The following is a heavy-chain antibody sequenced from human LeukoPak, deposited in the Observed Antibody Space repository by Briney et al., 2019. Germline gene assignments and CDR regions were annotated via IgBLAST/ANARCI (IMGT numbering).Heavy chain of an antibody. D-gene: IGHD1-26*01. CDR2: VSAYNGAT. J-gene: IGHJ4*02. CDR1: GYTFTGYA. CDR3: ARDWYSGNSDYFDY. V-gene: IGHV1-18*01. Sequence: ASVKVSCKASGYTFTGYAISWVRQAPGQGLEWMGWVSAYNGATNYAQNFQDRVTMTTDTPTTTAYMELRSLRSDDTAVYFCARDWYSGNSDYFDYWGQGTLVTVSS.